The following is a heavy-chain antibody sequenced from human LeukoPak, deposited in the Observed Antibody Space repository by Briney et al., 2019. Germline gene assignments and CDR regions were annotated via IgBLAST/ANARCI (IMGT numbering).Heavy chain of an antibody. CDR3: AKELQHGFDV. D-gene: IGHD1-1*01. Sequence: SETLSLTCTLSGGSISTFHWNWIRQSPGKRPEWIGYVSYSGLTKYNPSLSSRVTVSVDTSKSQFSLKLHSVTAADTAVYYCAKELQHGFDVRGPGTMVTVSS. V-gene: IGHV4-59*01. CDR1: GGSISTFH. CDR2: VSYSGLT. J-gene: IGHJ3*01.